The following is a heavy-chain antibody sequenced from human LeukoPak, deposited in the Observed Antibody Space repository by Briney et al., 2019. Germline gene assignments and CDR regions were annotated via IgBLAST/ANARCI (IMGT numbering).Heavy chain of an antibody. CDR3: GKNRYSGSLSPFDI. J-gene: IGHJ3*02. V-gene: IGHV3-53*01. D-gene: IGHD1-26*01. CDR2: IYSGGST. Sequence: GGSLRLSCAASGFTVSSNYMSWVRQAPGKGLEWVSVIYSGGSTYYADSVKGRFTISRDNSKNTLYLQMNSLRAEDTAVYYCGKNRYSGSLSPFDIWGQGTMVTVSS. CDR1: GFTVSSNY.